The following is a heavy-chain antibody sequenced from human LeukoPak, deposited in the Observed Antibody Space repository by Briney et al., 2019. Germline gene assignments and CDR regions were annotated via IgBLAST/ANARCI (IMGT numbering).Heavy chain of an antibody. Sequence: GGSLRLSCAASGFTFSSYSMNWVRQPPGKGLEWVSSISSSSSYIYYADSVKGRFTISRDNAKNTLYLQMNSLRAEDTAVYYCARDLTSSSLDYWGQGTLVTVSS. CDR1: GFTFSSYS. J-gene: IGHJ4*02. V-gene: IGHV3-21*01. CDR2: ISSSSSYI. CDR3: ARDLTSSSLDY. D-gene: IGHD6-6*01.